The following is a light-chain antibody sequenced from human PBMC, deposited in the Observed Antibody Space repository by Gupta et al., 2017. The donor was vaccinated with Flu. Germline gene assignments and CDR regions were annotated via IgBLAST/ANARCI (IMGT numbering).Light chain of an antibody. CDR2: LGS. V-gene: IGKV2-28*01. CDR1: QSLLHSNGYNY. Sequence: TPGEPASISCRSSQSLLHSNGYNYLDWYLQKPGQSPQLLIYLGSNRASGVPDRFSGGGSGTDFTLKISRVEAEDVGVYYCMQALQTPLFTFGPGTKVDIK. CDR3: MQALQTPLFT. J-gene: IGKJ3*01.